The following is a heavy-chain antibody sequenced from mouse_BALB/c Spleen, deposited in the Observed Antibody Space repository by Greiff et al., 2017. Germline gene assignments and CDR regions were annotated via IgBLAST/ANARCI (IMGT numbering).Heavy chain of an antibody. CDR2: ISYSGST. J-gene: IGHJ3*01. D-gene: IGHD2-1*01. Sequence: EVKLVESGPGLVKPSQSLSLTCTVTGYSITSDYAWNWIRQFPGNKLEWMGYISYSGSTSYNPSLKSRISITRDTSKNQFFLQLNSVTTEDTATYYCARSGGNPAWFAYWGQGTLVTVSA. V-gene: IGHV3-2*02. CDR1: GYSITSDYA. CDR3: ARSGGNPAWFAY.